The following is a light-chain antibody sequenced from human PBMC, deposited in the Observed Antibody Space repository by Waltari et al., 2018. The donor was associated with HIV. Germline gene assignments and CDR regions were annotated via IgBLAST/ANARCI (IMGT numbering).Light chain of an antibody. CDR1: SSDIGYYDY. CDR3: SSYTRRGTVV. V-gene: IGLV2-14*03. CDR2: EVT. J-gene: IGLJ2*01. Sequence: QSALTQPASVSGSPGQSIVLPCTGISSDIGYYDYVSWYQQYPGQAPKALIYEVTSRPSGTSSRFSGSKSATTAFLAISKLQTDDEADYFCSSYTRRGTVVFGGGTRLTVL.